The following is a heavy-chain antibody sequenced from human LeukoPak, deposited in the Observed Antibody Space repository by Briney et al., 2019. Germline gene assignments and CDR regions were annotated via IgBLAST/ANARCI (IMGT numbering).Heavy chain of an antibody. CDR3: ANAIYSSGWSYFDY. Sequence: PGGSLRLSCAVSGFTFSNSAMSWVRQAPGKGLEWVSTLSGSGITTYYADSVKGRFTISRDNSKNTLYLQMNTLRAEDSALYYCANAIYSSGWSYFDYWGQGTLVTVSS. CDR1: GFTFSNSA. CDR2: LSGSGITT. J-gene: IGHJ4*02. D-gene: IGHD6-19*01. V-gene: IGHV3-23*01.